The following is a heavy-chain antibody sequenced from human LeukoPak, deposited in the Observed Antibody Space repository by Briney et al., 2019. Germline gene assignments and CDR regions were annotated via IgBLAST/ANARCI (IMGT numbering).Heavy chain of an antibody. J-gene: IGHJ4*02. Sequence: GASVKVSCKASGYTFTSYDINWARQATGQVLEWVGWMNPNSANTGYAQTFQGRVTMTRNTSISTAYMELSSLRSEDTAVYYCAVRFSRGSGSAIDYWGQGTLVTVSS. CDR2: MNPNSANT. V-gene: IGHV1-8*01. D-gene: IGHD3-10*01. CDR3: AVRFSRGSGSAIDY. CDR1: GYTFTSYD.